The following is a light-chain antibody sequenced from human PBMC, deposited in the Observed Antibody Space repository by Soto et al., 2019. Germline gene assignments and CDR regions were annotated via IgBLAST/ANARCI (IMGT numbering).Light chain of an antibody. V-gene: IGLV2-14*03. CDR1: SSYVGGHNY. Sequence: QSVLTQPASVSGSPGESITMSCTGTSSYVGGHNYVSWYQQHPGKAPRFLIFEVSNRPSGVSDRFSGSKSGSTAFLTISGLQIEDEADYYCSSYATSRIVIFGGGTKLTVL. CDR3: SSYATSRIVI. CDR2: EVS. J-gene: IGLJ2*01.